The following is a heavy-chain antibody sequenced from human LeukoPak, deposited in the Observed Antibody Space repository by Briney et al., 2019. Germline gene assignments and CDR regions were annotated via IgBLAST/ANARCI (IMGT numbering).Heavy chain of an antibody. J-gene: IGHJ4*02. CDR1: RGTFSSYA. D-gene: IGHD4-17*01. Sequence: ASLKVSCKASRGTFSSYAISWVRQTPGQGLERMGKIIPILGIANYAQKFQGRVTITADKSTSTAYMELSSLRSEHTAVYYCAGEKSDKNDSGARGTFDYWGQGTLVTVSS. V-gene: IGHV1-69*04. CDR2: IIPILGIA. CDR3: AGEKSDKNDSGARGTFDY.